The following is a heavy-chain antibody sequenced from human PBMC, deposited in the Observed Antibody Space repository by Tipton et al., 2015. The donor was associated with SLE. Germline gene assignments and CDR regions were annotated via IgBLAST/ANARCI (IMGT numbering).Heavy chain of an antibody. Sequence: QLVQSGSELKEPGASVHISCKTSGYPFIEYAMIWVRQAPGQGLEWLGWINTKTGNPTYAQNFTGRFVFSLDTSVSTAYLQISSLKAEDTAVYFCAREYAGVLNAAFDVWGQGTMVSVSS. V-gene: IGHV7-4-1*02. CDR3: AREYAGVLNAAFDV. D-gene: IGHD2-8*01. CDR1: GYPFIEYA. CDR2: INTKTGNP. J-gene: IGHJ3*01.